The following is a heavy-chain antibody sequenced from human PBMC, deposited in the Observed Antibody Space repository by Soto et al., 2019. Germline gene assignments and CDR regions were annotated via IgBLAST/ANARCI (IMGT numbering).Heavy chain of an antibody. CDR3: ARAREYYYYYMDV. J-gene: IGHJ6*03. CDR1: GFTFSDYY. Sequence: GGSLRISCAASGFTFSDYYMSWIRQAPGKGLEWVSYISSSGSTIYYADSVKGRFTISRDNAKNSLYLQMNSLRAEDTAVYYCARAREYYYYYMDVWGKGTTVTVSS. V-gene: IGHV3-11*01. CDR2: ISSSGSTI.